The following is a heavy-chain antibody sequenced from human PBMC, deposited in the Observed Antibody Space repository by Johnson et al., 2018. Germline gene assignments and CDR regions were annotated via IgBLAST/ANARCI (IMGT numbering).Heavy chain of an antibody. CDR2: IYPGDSDT. V-gene: IGHV5-51*01. CDR3: ARGREMAIRGPDAFDI. J-gene: IGHJ3*02. Sequence: QLVESGAEVKKXGESLKISCKGSGYSFTSYWIAWVRQMPGKGLEWMGIIYPGDSDTRYSPSFQGQVTISADKSISTAYLQWHRLKAPDHAMYYCARGREMAIRGPDAFDIWGQGTMVTVSS. D-gene: IGHD5-24*01. CDR1: GYSFTSYW.